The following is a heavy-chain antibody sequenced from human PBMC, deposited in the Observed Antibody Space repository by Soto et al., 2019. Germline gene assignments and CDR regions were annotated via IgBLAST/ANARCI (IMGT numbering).Heavy chain of an antibody. D-gene: IGHD6-19*01. CDR2: ISWNSGSI. V-gene: IGHV3-9*01. J-gene: IGHJ4*02. CDR1: GFTFDDYA. CDR3: SKDISPRYSSGSRYFDY. Sequence: PGGSLRLSCAASGFTFDDYAMHWVRQAPGKGLEWVSGISWNSGSIGYADSVKGRFTISRDNAKNSLYLQMNSLRAEDTALYYCSKDISPRYSSGSRYFDYWGQGTLVTVSS.